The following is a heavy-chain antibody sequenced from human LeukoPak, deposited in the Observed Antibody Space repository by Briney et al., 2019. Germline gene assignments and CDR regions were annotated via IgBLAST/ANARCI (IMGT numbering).Heavy chain of an antibody. CDR2: IGTAGDT. V-gene: IGHV3-13*01. D-gene: IGHD3-10*01. CDR1: GFTFSSYD. J-gene: IGHJ4*02. Sequence: GGSLRLSCAASGFTFSSYDMHWVRQATGKGLEWVSAIGTAGDTYYPGSVKGRFTISRENAKNSLYLQMNSLRAGDTAVYYCARGVATGEFDYWGQGTLVTVPS. CDR3: ARGVATGEFDY.